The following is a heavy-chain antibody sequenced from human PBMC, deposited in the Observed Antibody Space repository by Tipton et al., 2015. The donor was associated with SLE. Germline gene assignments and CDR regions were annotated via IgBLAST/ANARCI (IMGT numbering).Heavy chain of an antibody. J-gene: IGHJ4*02. Sequence: TLSLTCSVSGVSISTSRYYWGWIRQSPGQGLEWVGSLYAGGSTYFHPSLKSRASISADASKNHFSLKLNSVTAADTAVYYCARDYRSRTADYWGLGTLVTVSS. CDR1: GVSISTSRYY. D-gene: IGHD1-14*01. V-gene: IGHV4-39*02. CDR3: ARDYRSRTADY. CDR2: LYAGGST.